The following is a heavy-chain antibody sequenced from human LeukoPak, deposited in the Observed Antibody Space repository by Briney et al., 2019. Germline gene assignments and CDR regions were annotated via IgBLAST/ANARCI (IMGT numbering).Heavy chain of an antibody. D-gene: IGHD3-9*01. V-gene: IGHV3-15*01. CDR1: GFTFSNTW. J-gene: IGHJ4*02. CDR2: VKSKTEDGTT. CDR3: YRGLLTRYYYFDY. Sequence: GGSLRLSCAPSGFTFSNTWMSWVRQAPGRGREWVACVKSKTEDGTTDHAAPVSGRLTISRDDSKYTLCLRMNSLKAEDTAVYYCYRGLLTRYYYFDYWGQGPLVTVSS.